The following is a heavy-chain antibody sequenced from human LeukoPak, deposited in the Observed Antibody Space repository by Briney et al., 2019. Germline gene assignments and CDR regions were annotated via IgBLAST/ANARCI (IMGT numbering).Heavy chain of an antibody. CDR3: ARDPIYCSNTSCYYYFDY. CDR1: GFTFSSYW. D-gene: IGHD2-2*01. J-gene: IGHJ4*02. Sequence: GGSLRLSCAASGFTFSSYWMSWVRQAPGKGLEWVANIKQDGSEKYYVDSVKGRFTISRDNAKNSLYLQMNSLRAEDTAVYYCARDPIYCSNTSCYYYFDYWGQGTLVTVSS. CDR2: IKQDGSEK. V-gene: IGHV3-7*01.